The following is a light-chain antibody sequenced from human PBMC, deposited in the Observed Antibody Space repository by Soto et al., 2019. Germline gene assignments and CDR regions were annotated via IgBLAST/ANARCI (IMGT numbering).Light chain of an antibody. CDR2: EAS. V-gene: IGKV1-17*01. CDR1: QDIGTD. CDR3: VQHYSYPLT. Sequence: EIQMTQSPTTLSGSVGDRVTITCLASQDIGTDLGWYQQKPGKAPERPIYEASVLQSGVPSRFSGSGSGTEFTLTVSSLQPEDFATYYCVQHYSYPLTFGGGSKVDIK. J-gene: IGKJ4*01.